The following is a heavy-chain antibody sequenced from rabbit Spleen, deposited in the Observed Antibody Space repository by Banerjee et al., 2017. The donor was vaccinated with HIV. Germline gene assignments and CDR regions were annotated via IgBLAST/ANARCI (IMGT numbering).Heavy chain of an antibody. CDR2: IDPVFGDT. J-gene: IGHJ4*01. CDR3: ARDGGYPGYGGYGPKPYYFKL. D-gene: IGHD7-1*01. V-gene: IGHV1S7*01. Sequence: QLKESGGGLVQPGGSLTLTCTASGFDFNAHYMSWVRQAPGKGLEWIGYIDPVFGDTDYATWVNGRFTISSHNAQNTLYLQLNSLTAADTATYFCARDGGYPGYGGYGPKPYYFKLWGQGTLVTVS. CDR1: GFDFNAHY.